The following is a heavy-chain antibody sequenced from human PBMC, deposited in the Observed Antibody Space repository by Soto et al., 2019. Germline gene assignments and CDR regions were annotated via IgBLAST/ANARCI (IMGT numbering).Heavy chain of an antibody. Sequence: QVQLQESGPGLVKPSETLSLTCTVSGGSISSYYWSWIRQPPGKGLEWIGYIYYSGSTNYNPSLKSRVTISVDTSKNQFSRKLSSVTAADTAVYYCARGGVTRYYYYGMDVWGQGTTVTVSS. CDR3: ARGGVTRYYYYGMDV. V-gene: IGHV4-59*01. CDR1: GGSISSYY. CDR2: IYYSGST. D-gene: IGHD4-4*01. J-gene: IGHJ6*02.